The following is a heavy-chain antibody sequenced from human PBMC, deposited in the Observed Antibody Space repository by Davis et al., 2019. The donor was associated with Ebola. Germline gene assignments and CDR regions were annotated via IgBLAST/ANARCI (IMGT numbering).Heavy chain of an antibody. J-gene: IGHJ4*02. CDR2: ISSSSSYI. Sequence: GESLKISCAASGFTFSSYSMNWVCQAPGKGLEWVSSISSSSSYIYYADSVKGRFTISRDNAKNSLYLQMNSLRAEDTAVYYCARGLWLEAYWGQGTLVTVSS. D-gene: IGHD6-19*01. V-gene: IGHV3-21*01. CDR3: ARGLWLEAY. CDR1: GFTFSSYS.